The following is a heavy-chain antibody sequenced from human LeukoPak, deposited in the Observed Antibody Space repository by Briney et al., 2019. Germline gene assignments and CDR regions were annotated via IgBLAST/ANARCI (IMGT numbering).Heavy chain of an antibody. CDR2: IKQDGSKK. CDR3: TRVGYIDEGIDY. Sequence: QSWGSLRLSCVASGFPLSSYWMTWVRQAPGKGLEWVANIKQDGSKKSYVDSVKGRFTISRDNAKNSLYLQMNSLRAEDTAIYYCTRVGYIDEGIDYWGQGTLVTVSS. J-gene: IGHJ4*02. D-gene: IGHD5-24*01. CDR1: GFPLSSYW. V-gene: IGHV3-7*04.